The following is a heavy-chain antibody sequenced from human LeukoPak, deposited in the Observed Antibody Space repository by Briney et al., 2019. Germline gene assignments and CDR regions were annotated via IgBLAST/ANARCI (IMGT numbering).Heavy chain of an antibody. J-gene: IGHJ4*02. V-gene: IGHV3-21*01. D-gene: IGHD3-10*01. CDR1: GFTFSSYS. Sequence: GGSLRLSCAASGFTFSSYSMNWVRQAPGKGLEWVSSISSSSSYIYYADSVKGRFTISRDNAKNSLYLQMNSLRAEDTAVYYCARDFSVWFGGLLHDYWGQGTLVTVSS. CDR3: ARDFSVWFGGLLHDY. CDR2: ISSSSSYI.